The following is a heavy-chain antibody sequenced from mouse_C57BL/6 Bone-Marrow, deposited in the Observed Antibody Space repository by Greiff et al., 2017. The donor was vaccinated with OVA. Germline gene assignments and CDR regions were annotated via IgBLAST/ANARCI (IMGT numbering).Heavy chain of an antibody. V-gene: IGHV1-18*01. CDR3: ARKITTVPSLYWYFDV. J-gene: IGHJ1*03. CDR2: INPNNGGT. D-gene: IGHD1-1*01. CDR1: GYTFTDYN. Sequence: DVQLQASGPELVKPGASVQIPCKASGYTFTDYNMDWVKQSHGKSLEWIGDINPNNGGTLYHQKFKGKATFTVDKSSSTAYMERRSLTSEDTAGYYCARKITTVPSLYWYFDVWGTGTTVTVSA.